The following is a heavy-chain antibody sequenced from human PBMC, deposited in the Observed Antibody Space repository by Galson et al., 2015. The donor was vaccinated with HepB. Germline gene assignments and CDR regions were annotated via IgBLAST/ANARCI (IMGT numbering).Heavy chain of an antibody. Sequence: SLRLSCAASGFTFSSYGMHWVRQAPGKGLEWVAVIWYGGSNKYYADSVKGRFTISRDNSKNTLYLQMNSLRAEDTAVYYCARGTYCSSTSCPTVWYFDLWGRGTLVTVSS. D-gene: IGHD2-2*01. V-gene: IGHV3-33*01. CDR2: IWYGGSNK. J-gene: IGHJ2*01. CDR3: ARGTYCSSTSCPTVWYFDL. CDR1: GFTFSSYG.